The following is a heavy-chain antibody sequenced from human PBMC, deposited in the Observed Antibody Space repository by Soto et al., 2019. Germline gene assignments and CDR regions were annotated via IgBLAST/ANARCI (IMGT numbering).Heavy chain of an antibody. CDR3: ATESITAMDAGRDR. V-gene: IGHV3-30*03. J-gene: IGHJ5*02. CDR2: ISYDDGSNK. Sequence: GGSLRLSCGASGFPFSRYGMHWVRQAPGKGLEWVAVISYDDGSNKYYADTVKGRFTVPRDNSENPLYLQINSPTAEDTAVYYCATESITAMDAGRDRWGQGALGTVSS. CDR1: GFPFSRYG. D-gene: IGHD5-18*01.